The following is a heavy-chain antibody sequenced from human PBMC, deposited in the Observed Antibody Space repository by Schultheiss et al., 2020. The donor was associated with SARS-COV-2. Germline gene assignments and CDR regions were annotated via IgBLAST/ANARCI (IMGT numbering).Heavy chain of an antibody. CDR3: ARGPDIVVVVAATPTVDY. V-gene: IGHV3-74*01. CDR1: GFTFSSYW. D-gene: IGHD2-15*01. Sequence: GGSLRLSCAASGFTFSSYWMHWVRQAPGKGLVWVSRINSDGSSTSYADSVKGRFTISRDNSKNTLYLQMNSLRAEDTAVYYCARGPDIVVVVAATPTVDYWGQGTLVTVSS. CDR2: INSDGSST. J-gene: IGHJ4*02.